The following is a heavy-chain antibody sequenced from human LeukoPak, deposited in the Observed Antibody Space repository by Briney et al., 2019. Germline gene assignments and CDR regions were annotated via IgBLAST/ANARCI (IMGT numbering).Heavy chain of an antibody. CDR2: IYSSGSN. Sequence: PSETLSLTCTVSGGSISGYFWSWNRQPAGKGLEWIGRIYSSGSNNYNPSLKSRVTMSLDTSKNHLSLNLSSVTAADTAVYYCAREPTSGREPTSGRPLDYWGQGTLVTVSS. CDR1: GGSISGYF. D-gene: IGHD5-12*01. J-gene: IGHJ4*02. V-gene: IGHV4-4*07. CDR3: AREPTSGREPTSGRPLDY.